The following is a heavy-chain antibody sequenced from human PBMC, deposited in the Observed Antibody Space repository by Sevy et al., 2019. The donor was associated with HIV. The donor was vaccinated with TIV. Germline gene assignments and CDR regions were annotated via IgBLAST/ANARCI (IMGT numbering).Heavy chain of an antibody. CDR2: FDPEDGET. CDR3: ATEKGSSGYVLFDY. J-gene: IGHJ4*02. D-gene: IGHD5-12*01. Sequence: ASGKVSCKVSGYTLTELSMHWVRQAPGKGLEWMGGFDPEDGETIYAQKFQGRVTMTEDTSTDTAYMELSSLRSEDTAVYYCATEKGSSGYVLFDYWGQGTLVTVSS. CDR1: GYTLTELS. V-gene: IGHV1-24*01.